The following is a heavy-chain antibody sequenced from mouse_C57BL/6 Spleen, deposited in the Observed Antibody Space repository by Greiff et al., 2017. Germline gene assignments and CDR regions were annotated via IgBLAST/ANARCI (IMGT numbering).Heavy chain of an antibody. CDR1: GYTFTSYW. D-gene: IGHD1-1*01. CDR2: IDPSDSYT. V-gene: IGHV1-50*01. J-gene: IGHJ3*01. Sequence: VQLKQPGAELVKPGASVKLSCKASGYTFTSYWMQWVKQRPGQGLEWIGEIDPSDSYTNYNQKFKGKATLTVDTSSSTAYMQLSSLTSEDSAVYYCALLRVAYWGQGTLVTVSA. CDR3: ALLRVAY.